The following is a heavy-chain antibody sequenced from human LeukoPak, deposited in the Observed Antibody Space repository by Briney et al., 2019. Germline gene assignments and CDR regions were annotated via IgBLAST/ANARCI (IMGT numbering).Heavy chain of an antibody. CDR2: IYPGHSDT. Sequence: GESLKISCKGSGYSFSSYWIGWVRQMPGKGLEWMGIIYPGHSDTKYSPSFQGQVTMSADRSINTAYLQWSSLKASDTAIYYCARHQIVGDSISAFDIWGQGTMVTVSS. CDR3: ARHQIVGDSISAFDI. J-gene: IGHJ3*02. D-gene: IGHD1-26*01. CDR1: GYSFSSYW. V-gene: IGHV5-51*01.